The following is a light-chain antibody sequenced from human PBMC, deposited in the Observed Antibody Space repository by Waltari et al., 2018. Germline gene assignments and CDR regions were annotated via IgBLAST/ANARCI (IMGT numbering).Light chain of an antibody. V-gene: IGKV3-20*01. CDR1: QSFDRS. CDR2: RAS. Sequence: IVSTQSAGTLSLSPGERATNSCTASQSFDRSLAWYQQKPGQAPRLLIYRASSRAAGIPDRFAGSGSGTDFSLTINRLEAEDFAVYYCQHYLRLPVSFGQGTKVEIK. J-gene: IGKJ1*01. CDR3: QHYLRLPVS.